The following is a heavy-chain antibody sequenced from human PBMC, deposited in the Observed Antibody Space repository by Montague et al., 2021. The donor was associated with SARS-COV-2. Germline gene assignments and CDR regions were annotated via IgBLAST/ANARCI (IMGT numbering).Heavy chain of an antibody. J-gene: IGHJ6*02. CDR3: ARTGVTTVTGRNYYGMDV. CDR2: INHSGST. CDR1: GGSFSGYY. Sequence: SETLSLTCAVYGGSFSGYYWSWIRQPPGKGLEWIGEINHSGSTNYNPSLTRRVTISVDTYTYQFSLKLSTVTAADTAVYYCARTGVTTVTGRNYYGMDVWGQGTTVTVSS. D-gene: IGHD4-11*01. V-gene: IGHV4-34*01.